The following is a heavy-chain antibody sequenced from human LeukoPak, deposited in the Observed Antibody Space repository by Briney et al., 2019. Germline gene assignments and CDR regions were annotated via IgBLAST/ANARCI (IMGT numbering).Heavy chain of an antibody. J-gene: IGHJ4*02. V-gene: IGHV3-74*01. CDR1: GFTLSNYW. CDR2: INSDGSSI. Sequence: PGGSLRLSCAASGFTLSNYWMHWVRQAPGKGPVWVSRINSDGSSINYADSVKGRFTISRDNAKNTLYLQMNSLRADDTAVYYCARWRTCSGGTCYLDYWGQGTLVTVSS. CDR3: ARWRTCSGGTCYLDY. D-gene: IGHD2-15*01.